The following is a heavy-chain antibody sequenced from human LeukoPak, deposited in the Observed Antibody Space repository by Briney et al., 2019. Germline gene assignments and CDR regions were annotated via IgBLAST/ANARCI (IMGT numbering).Heavy chain of an antibody. J-gene: IGHJ4*02. CDR1: GFTFSSYS. D-gene: IGHD3-22*01. CDR3: ARDLSDSSGYYYFDY. V-gene: IGHV3-21*01. CDR2: ISSSSSYI. Sequence: GGSLRLSCAASGFTFSSYSMNWVRQAPGKGLEWVSSISSSSSYIYYADSVKGRFTISRDNAKNSLYLQMNSLRAEDTAVYYCARDLSDSSGYYYFDYRGQGTLVTVSS.